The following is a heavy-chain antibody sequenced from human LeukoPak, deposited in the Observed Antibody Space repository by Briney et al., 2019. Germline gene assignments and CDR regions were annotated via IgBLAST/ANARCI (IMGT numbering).Heavy chain of an antibody. V-gene: IGHV4-34*01. CDR1: GGSFSGYY. J-gene: IGHJ4*02. D-gene: IGHD3-10*01. Sequence: SETLSLTCVVYGGSFSGYYWSWIRQPPGKGLEWIGEINHSGSTNYNPSLKSRVTISVDTSKNQFSLKLSSVTAADTAVYYCARRYYGSGSSIDYWGQGTLVTVSS. CDR2: INHSGST. CDR3: ARRYYGSGSSIDY.